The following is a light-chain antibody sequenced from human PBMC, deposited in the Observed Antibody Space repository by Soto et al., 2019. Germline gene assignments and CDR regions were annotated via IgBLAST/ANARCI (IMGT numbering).Light chain of an antibody. V-gene: IGKV3-20*01. Sequence: EIVLTQSPGILSLSPGERATLSCRASQPVSSSYLAWYQQKPGQAPRLLIYGASTRATGIPDRFSGSGSGTDFTLTISRLEPEDCAVYYCQQCGISTWPFGQGTKVDIK. J-gene: IGKJ1*01. CDR1: QPVSSSY. CDR3: QQCGISTWP. CDR2: GAS.